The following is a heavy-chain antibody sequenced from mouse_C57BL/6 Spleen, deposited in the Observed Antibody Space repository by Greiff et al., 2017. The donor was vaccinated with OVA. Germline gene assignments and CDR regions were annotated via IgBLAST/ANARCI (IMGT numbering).Heavy chain of an antibody. CDR2: IYPSDSET. D-gene: IGHD1-1*01. J-gene: IGHJ3*01. V-gene: IGHV1-61*01. CDR3: ARSIYYYGSSPFAY. Sequence: VQLQQPGAELVRPGSSVKLSCKASGYTFTSYWMDWVKQRPGQGLEWIGNIYPSDSETHYNQKFKDKATLTVDKSSSTAYMQLSSLTSEDSAVYYCARSIYYYGSSPFAYWGQGTLVTVSA. CDR1: GYTFTSYW.